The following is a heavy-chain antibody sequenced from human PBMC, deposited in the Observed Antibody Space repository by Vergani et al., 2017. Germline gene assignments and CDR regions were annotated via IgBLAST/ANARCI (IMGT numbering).Heavy chain of an antibody. CDR3: ARLFRVAGTDNCFDP. CDR1: GYTFSNYG. D-gene: IGHD6-19*01. Sequence: QVQLVQSGAEVKKPGASVKVSCKASGYTFSNYGVSWVRQAPGQGLEWMGWIRNGNTNYAQKVQDRVTMTADTPTRTAYMELRSLRSDDTAVYYCARLFRVAGTDNCFDPWGQGTLVTVSS. V-gene: IGHV1-18*04. J-gene: IGHJ5*02. CDR2: IRNGNT.